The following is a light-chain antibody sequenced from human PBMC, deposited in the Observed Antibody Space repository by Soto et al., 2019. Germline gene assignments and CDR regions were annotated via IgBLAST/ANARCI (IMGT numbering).Light chain of an antibody. Sequence: DIQMTQSPSSLSASVGDRVTITCQASQDIGKYLNWYQQKPGNVPRLLIYDASNLKTGVPSRFSGSGSGTDFIFTISSLQPEDYATYYCQQYDKIPITFGQGTRLE. CDR3: QQYDKIPIT. CDR1: QDIGKY. V-gene: IGKV1-33*01. CDR2: DAS. J-gene: IGKJ5*01.